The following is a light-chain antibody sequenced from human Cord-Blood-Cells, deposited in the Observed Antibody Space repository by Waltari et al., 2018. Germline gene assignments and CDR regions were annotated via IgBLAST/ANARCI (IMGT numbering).Light chain of an antibody. J-gene: IGLJ1*01. Sequence: QSALTQPRSVSGSPGQSVTISCTGTSSDVGGYNYVSWYQQHPGQAPKLMSYDVSKRPSGVPDRVSGSKAGNTASLTISGLQAEDEADYYCCSYAGSYTYVFGTGTKVTVL. V-gene: IGLV2-11*01. CDR2: DVS. CDR1: SSDVGGYNY. CDR3: CSYAGSYTYV.